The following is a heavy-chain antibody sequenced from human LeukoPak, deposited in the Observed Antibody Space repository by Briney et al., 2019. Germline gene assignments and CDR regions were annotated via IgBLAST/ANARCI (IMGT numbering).Heavy chain of an antibody. V-gene: IGHV3-30*04. CDR2: ISYDGSNK. Sequence: PGGSLRLSCAASGFTFSSYAMHWVRQAPGKGPEWVAVISYDGSNKYYADSVKGRFTISRDNSKNTLYLQMNSLRAEDTAVYYCARLEYCSGGSCSLAHDYGGQGTLVTVSS. D-gene: IGHD2-15*01. J-gene: IGHJ4*02. CDR1: GFTFSSYA. CDR3: ARLEYCSGGSCSLAHDY.